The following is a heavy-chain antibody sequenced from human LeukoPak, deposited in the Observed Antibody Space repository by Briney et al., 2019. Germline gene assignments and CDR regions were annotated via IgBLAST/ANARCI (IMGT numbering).Heavy chain of an antibody. V-gene: IGHV3-9*01. D-gene: IGHD2-2*01. Sequence: GGSLRLSCAASGFTFDDYAVHWVRQAPGKGLEWVSGISWNSGSIGYADSVKGRFTISRDNAKNSLYLQMNSLRAEDTALYYCAKDMGPYIVVVPAATHYYYYGMDVWGQRTTVTVPS. CDR2: ISWNSGSI. CDR3: AKDMGPYIVVVPAATHYYYYGMDV. CDR1: GFTFDDYA. J-gene: IGHJ6*02.